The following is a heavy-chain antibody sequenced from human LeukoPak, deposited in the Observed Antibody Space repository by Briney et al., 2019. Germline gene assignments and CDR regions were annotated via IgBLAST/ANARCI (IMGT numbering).Heavy chain of an antibody. J-gene: IGHJ1*01. V-gene: IGHV5-51*01. D-gene: IGHD5-18*01. CDR2: IDPSGSET. Sequence: GESLKISCKASGYSFTSHCIGWVRQMPGKGLEWMGIIDPSGSETRYTPSFQGQVTISADKSLTTAYLQWNSLKASDTAMYYCARQTAMGRSGDYWGQGTLVTVSS. CDR3: ARQTAMGRSGDY. CDR1: GYSFTSHC.